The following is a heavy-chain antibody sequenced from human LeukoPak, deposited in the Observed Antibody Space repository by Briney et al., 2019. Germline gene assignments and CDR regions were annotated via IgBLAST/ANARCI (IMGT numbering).Heavy chain of an antibody. Sequence: ASVKVSCKASGYTFTGYYMHWVRQAPGQGLEWMGWINPNSGGTNYAQKFQGRVTMTRDTSISTAYMELSRLRSDDTAVYYCARTYSSGWSPFSDYWGQGTLVTVPS. J-gene: IGHJ4*02. D-gene: IGHD6-19*01. CDR2: INPNSGGT. CDR3: ARTYSSGWSPFSDY. V-gene: IGHV1-2*02. CDR1: GYTFTGYY.